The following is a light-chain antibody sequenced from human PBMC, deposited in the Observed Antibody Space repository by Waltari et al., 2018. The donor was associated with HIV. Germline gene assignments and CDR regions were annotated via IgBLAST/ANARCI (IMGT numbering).Light chain of an antibody. CDR3: SSYTSSSTLVV. CDR2: DVS. V-gene: IGLV2-14*01. J-gene: IGLJ2*01. Sequence: QSALRQPASAYGSPGQSITISCTGNSSDAGGYNYVSWYQQHPGKAPKLMIYDVSNRPSGVSNRFSGSKSGNTASLTISGLQAKDEADYYCSSYTSSSTLVVFGGGTKLTVL. CDR1: SSDAGGYNY.